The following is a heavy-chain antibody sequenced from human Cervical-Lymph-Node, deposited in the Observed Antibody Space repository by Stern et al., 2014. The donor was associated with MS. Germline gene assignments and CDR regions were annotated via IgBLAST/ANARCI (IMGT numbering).Heavy chain of an antibody. Sequence: QVQLQESGPGLVKPSQTLSLTCTVSGGSISSDNYYWTWIRQHPGKGLEWIGNIYYSGTTYFNPSLKSRVSITVDTSKNLFSLRLSSVTAADTAVYYCARDHFTTSLDVWGHGTTVTVS. CDR2: IYYSGTT. CDR1: GGSISSDNYY. D-gene: IGHD2-2*01. V-gene: IGHV4-31*03. J-gene: IGHJ6*02. CDR3: ARDHFTTSLDV.